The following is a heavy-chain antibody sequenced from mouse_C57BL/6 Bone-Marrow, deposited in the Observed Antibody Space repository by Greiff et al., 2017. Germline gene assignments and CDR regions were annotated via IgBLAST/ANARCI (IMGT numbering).Heavy chain of an antibody. J-gene: IGHJ3*01. CDR2: INPNNGGT. V-gene: IGHV1-26*01. Sequence: VQLQQSGPELVKPGASVKISCKASGYTFTDYYMNWVKQSHGKSLEWIGDINPNNGGTSYNQKFKGKATLTVDKSSSTAYMELRSLTSEDSAVYYCAPPNIPRAYWGQGTLVTVSA. CDR3: APPNIPRAY. CDR1: GYTFTDYY.